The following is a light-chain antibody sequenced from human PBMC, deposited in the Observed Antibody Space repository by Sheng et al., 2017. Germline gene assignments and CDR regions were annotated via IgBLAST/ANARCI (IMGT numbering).Light chain of an antibody. CDR1: QTISNY. CDR2: GAY. J-gene: IGKJ1*01. CDR3: QQYYSYLRT. V-gene: IGKV1-8*01. Sequence: AIRMTQSPSSLSASTGDRVTITCRANQTISNYLAWYQQKPGKAPNLLIYGAYTLQSGVPSRFSGSGSGTDFTLTISCLQSEDFATYYCQQYYSYLRTFGQGTKVEIK.